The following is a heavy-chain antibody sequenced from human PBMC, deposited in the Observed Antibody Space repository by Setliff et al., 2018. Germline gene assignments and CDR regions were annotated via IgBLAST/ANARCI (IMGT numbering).Heavy chain of an antibody. Sequence: SVKVSCKASGYSFINYGITWVRQAPGQGLEWMGGTIPIFGTTDYAQKFRGRVTIITDESTSTAFMQLSSLRSEDTAMYYCVREGVDSRSSTDYRYYMDVWGKGTTVTVSS. V-gene: IGHV1-69*05. J-gene: IGHJ6*03. CDR2: TIPIFGTT. CDR3: VREGVDSRSSTDYRYYMDV. CDR1: GYSFINYG. D-gene: IGHD3-22*01.